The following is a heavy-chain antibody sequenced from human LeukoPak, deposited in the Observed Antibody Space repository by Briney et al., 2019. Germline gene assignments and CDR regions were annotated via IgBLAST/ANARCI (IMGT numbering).Heavy chain of an antibody. CDR3: ARLSGYGDYYYYYYMDV. D-gene: IGHD4-17*01. J-gene: IGHJ6*03. Sequence: GESLKISCKISGYILTNNWIGWVRQMPGKGLEWMGIIYPGDSDTRYSPSFQGQVTISADKSISTAYLQWSSLKASDTAMYYCARLSGYGDYYYYYYMDVWGKGTTVTISS. CDR2: IYPGDSDT. CDR1: GYILTNNW. V-gene: IGHV5-51*01.